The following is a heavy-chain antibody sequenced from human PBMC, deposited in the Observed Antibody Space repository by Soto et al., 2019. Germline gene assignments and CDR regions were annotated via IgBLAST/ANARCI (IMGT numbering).Heavy chain of an antibody. CDR3: ARELRYFDRYGLKWTYYYYGMDV. D-gene: IGHD3-9*01. J-gene: IGHJ6*02. CDR1: GGSLSSGGYY. Sequence: SDTLSLTCTVSGGSLSSGGYYWSWIRQHPGKGLEWIGYIYYSGSTYYNPSLKSRVTISVDTSKNQFSLKLSSVTAADTAVYYCARELRYFDRYGLKWTYYYYGMDVWGHGTTDTVSS. CDR2: IYYSGST. V-gene: IGHV4-31*03.